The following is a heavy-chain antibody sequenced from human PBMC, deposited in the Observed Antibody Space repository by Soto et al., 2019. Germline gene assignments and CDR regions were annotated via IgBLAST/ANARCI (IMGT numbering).Heavy chain of an antibody. CDR1: GVSISSYY. CDR2: IYYSGST. V-gene: IGHV4-59*08. D-gene: IGHD3-16*01. CDR3: ARRGDGFCDY. Sequence: SETLSLTCTVSGVSISSYYWCWIRQPPGKGLEWIGYIYYSGSTNYNPSLKSRVTISVDTSKNQFSLKLSSVTAADTAVYYCARRGDGFCDYWGQGTLVTVS. J-gene: IGHJ4*02.